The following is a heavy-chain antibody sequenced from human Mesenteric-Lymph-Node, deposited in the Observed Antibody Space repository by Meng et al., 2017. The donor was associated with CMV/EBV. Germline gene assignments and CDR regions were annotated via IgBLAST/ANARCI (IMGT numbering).Heavy chain of an antibody. CDR2: ISSSSSYI. CDR3: ERDYDTSGYYKD. CDR1: GFTFSSYS. D-gene: IGHD3-22*01. V-gene: IGHV3-21*01. Sequence: GESLKISCAASGFTFSSYSMNWVRQAPGKGLEWVSSISSSSSYIYHADSVKGRFTISRDNAKNSLYLQMNSLRAEDTAVYYCERDYDTSGYYKDWGQGTLVTVSS. J-gene: IGHJ4*02.